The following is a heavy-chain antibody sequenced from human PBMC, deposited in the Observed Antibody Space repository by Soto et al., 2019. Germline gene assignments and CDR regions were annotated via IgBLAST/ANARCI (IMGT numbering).Heavy chain of an antibody. J-gene: IGHJ4*02. CDR1: GGSISSSSYH. D-gene: IGHD2-21*02. Sequence: PSETLSLTGTISGGSISSSSYHWGWIRQPPGKGLELIGSISYSASTYYNPSLKSRVTISVDPPKNQFSLNLSSVTAADTAVYYCARLAYCGFDCYDLDYWGQGTLVTVSS. V-gene: IGHV4-39*01. CDR3: ARLAYCGFDCYDLDY. CDR2: ISYSAST.